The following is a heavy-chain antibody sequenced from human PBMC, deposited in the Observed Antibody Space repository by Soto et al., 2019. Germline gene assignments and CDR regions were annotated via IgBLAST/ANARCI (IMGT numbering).Heavy chain of an antibody. CDR3: GKDMSYYDSSGLSDY. J-gene: IGHJ4*02. V-gene: IGHV3-23*01. CDR2: ISGSGGST. Sequence: EVQLLESGGGLVQPGGSLRLSCAASGFTFSSYAMSWVRQAPGKGLEWVSAISGSGGSTYYADSVKGRFTISRDNSKNTLYLQMNSLRAEDTAVYYCGKDMSYYDSSGLSDYWGQGTLVTVSS. CDR1: GFTFSSYA. D-gene: IGHD3-22*01.